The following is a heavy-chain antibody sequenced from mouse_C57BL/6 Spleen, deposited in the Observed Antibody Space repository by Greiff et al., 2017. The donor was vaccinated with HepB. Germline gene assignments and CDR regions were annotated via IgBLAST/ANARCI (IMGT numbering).Heavy chain of an antibody. D-gene: IGHD1-1*01. CDR2: IDPSDSYT. CDR3: ARRGCYYGSSYVFDY. V-gene: IGHV1-50*01. J-gene: IGHJ2*01. CDR1: GYTFTSYW. Sequence: VQLQQSGAELVKPGASVKLSCKASGYTFTSYWMQWVKQRPGQGLEWIGEIDPSDSYTNYNQKFKGKATLTVDTSSSTAYMQLSSLTSEDSAVYYCARRGCYYGSSYVFDYWGQGTTLTVSS.